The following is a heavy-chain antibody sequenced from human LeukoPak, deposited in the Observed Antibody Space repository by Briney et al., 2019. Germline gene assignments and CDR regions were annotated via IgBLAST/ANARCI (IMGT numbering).Heavy chain of an antibody. CDR3: ARATWRGSGYDHYMDV. Sequence: PGRSLRLSCAASGFTFSSYAMHWVRQAPGKGLEWVAVISYDGSNKYYADSVKGRFTISRDNSKNTLYLQMNSLRAEDTAVYYCARATWRGSGYDHYMDVWGTGTTVTASS. CDR1: GFTFSSYA. D-gene: IGHD3-3*01. CDR2: ISYDGSNK. V-gene: IGHV3-30-3*01. J-gene: IGHJ6*03.